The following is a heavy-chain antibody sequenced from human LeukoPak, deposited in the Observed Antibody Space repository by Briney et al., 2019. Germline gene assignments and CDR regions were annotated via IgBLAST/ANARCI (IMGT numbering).Heavy chain of an antibody. CDR1: GGSISSYY. J-gene: IGHJ4*02. CDR3: ARGMGLVLSY. D-gene: IGHD3-16*01. V-gene: IGHV4-59*01. CDR2: IHYSGGT. Sequence: SEILSLTCTVSGGSISSYYWSWIRQPPGKGLEWIGYIHYSGGTNYNPSLKGRVTISVDTSENQVSLKLSSVTAADTAVYYCARGMGLVLSYWGQGTLVTVSS.